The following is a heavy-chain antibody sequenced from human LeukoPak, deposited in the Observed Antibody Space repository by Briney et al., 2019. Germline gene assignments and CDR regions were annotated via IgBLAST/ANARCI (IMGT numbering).Heavy chain of an antibody. CDR1: GYTFTSYG. Sequence: ASVKVSCKASGYTFTSYGISWVRQAPGQGLEWMGWISAYNGNTNYAQKLQGRVTMTTDTSTSTAYMELRSLRSDDTAVYYCARLSSYYYDSSGYLDYWGQGTLVTVSS. CDR3: ARLSSYYYDSSGYLDY. J-gene: IGHJ4*02. CDR2: ISAYNGNT. V-gene: IGHV1-18*01. D-gene: IGHD3-22*01.